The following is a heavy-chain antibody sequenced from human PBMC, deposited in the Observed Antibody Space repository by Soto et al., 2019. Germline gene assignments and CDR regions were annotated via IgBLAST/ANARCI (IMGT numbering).Heavy chain of an antibody. CDR3: ARGYCTNGVCYTPQDY. CDR1: GYTFTSYD. J-gene: IGHJ4*02. V-gene: IGHV1-8*01. Sequence: QVQLVQSGAEVKKPGASVKVSCKASGYTFTSYDINWVRQATGQGLEWMGWMNPNSGNTGYAQKFQGRLTMTRNTYISTAYIELSSRRSEDTAVYYCARGYCTNGVCYTPQDYWGQGTLVTVSS. CDR2: MNPNSGNT. D-gene: IGHD2-8*01.